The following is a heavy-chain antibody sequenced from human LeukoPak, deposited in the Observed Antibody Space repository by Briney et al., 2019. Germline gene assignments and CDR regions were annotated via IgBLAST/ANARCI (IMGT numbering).Heavy chain of an antibody. V-gene: IGHV3-30-3*01. Sequence: PGGSLRLSCAASGFTFSSYTVHRVRQAPGNGLEWVAVISSDGSNKQYADSVKGRFSISRDNSENTLFLQMSSLRAEDTAVYYCARIVVPRTFGLDVWGQGTTVTVSS. CDR1: GFTFSSYT. D-gene: IGHD2-2*01. J-gene: IGHJ6*02. CDR2: ISSDGSNK. CDR3: ARIVVPRTFGLDV.